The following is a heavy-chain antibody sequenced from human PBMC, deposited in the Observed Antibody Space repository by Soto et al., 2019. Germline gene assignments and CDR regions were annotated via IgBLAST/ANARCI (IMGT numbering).Heavy chain of an antibody. J-gene: IGHJ5*02. Sequence: KLSETLSLTCTVSGGSISSYHWSWIRQSPGKGLEWIGYVFYTGSTKYNPALKRRVTISVDTSKDQFSLKLSSVSAADTGLYYCARSYSGTFYGYDTWGQGILVTVSS. CDR3: ARSYSGTFYGYDT. CDR2: VFYTGST. D-gene: IGHD1-26*01. CDR1: GGSISSYH. V-gene: IGHV4-59*01.